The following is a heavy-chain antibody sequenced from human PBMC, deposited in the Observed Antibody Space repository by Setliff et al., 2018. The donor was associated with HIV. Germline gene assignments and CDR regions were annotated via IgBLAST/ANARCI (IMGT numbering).Heavy chain of an antibody. D-gene: IGHD5-18*01. Sequence: ASVKVSCKASGNTFSDYYMHWVQQAPGKGLEWMGRVDPEDGGTIYAEKFQGRVTIIADTSTYTAYVDLSSLRSEDTAVYYCATGGLFGYSRAFDYWGQGTLVTVSS. J-gene: IGHJ4*02. CDR3: ATGGLFGYSRAFDY. CDR1: GNTFSDYY. V-gene: IGHV1-69-2*01. CDR2: VDPEDGGT.